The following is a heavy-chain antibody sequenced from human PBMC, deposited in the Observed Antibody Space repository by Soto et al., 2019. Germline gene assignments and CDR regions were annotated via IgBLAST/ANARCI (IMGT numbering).Heavy chain of an antibody. V-gene: IGHV3-48*01. Sequence: EVQLAESGGGLVQPGGSLRLSCAASGFTLSSYSMNWVRQAPGKGLEWVSYIRSSSSAIYYADSVKGRFTISTDNGKNSLYLQMNSLRAEDTAVYYCARAGNFYYYYMDVWGKGTTVTVSS. CDR3: ARAGNFYYYYMDV. D-gene: IGHD3-10*01. J-gene: IGHJ6*03. CDR2: IRSSSSAI. CDR1: GFTLSSYS.